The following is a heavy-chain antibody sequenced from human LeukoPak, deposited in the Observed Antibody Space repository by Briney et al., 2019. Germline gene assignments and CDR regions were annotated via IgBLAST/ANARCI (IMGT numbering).Heavy chain of an antibody. V-gene: IGHV4-59*12. Sequence: PQTLSLTSTVSGGSISSYYRSWIRQPPGKGLGWIGCIYNSGSTNYNPSLKSRVIISVDTSKNQFSLKLSSVAAADTAVYYCARSCGGDCYDAFDIWGQGTMVTVSS. CDR3: ARSCGGDCYDAFDI. J-gene: IGHJ3*02. D-gene: IGHD2-21*02. CDR1: GGSISSYY. CDR2: IYNSGST.